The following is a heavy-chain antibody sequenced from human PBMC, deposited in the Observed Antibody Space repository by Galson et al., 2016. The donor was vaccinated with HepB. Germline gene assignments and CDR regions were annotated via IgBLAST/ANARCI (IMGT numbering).Heavy chain of an antibody. D-gene: IGHD1-26*01. V-gene: IGHV4-34*01. Sequence: ETLSLTCGVYGGSFSGYYWNWIRQPPGKGLEWIGEINHSGSTNYNPSLKSRVTVSAETSKNHFSLKLSSVTAADTALYYCARGVNSFGSGSYIAFDVWSQGTMVSVSS. CDR3: ARGVNSFGSGSYIAFDV. CDR1: GGSFSGYY. CDR2: INHSGST. J-gene: IGHJ3*01.